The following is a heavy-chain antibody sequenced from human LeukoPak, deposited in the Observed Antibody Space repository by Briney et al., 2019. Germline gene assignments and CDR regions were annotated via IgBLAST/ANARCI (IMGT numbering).Heavy chain of an antibody. Sequence: GGSLRLSCAASAFLLSRYWMRWVSQAPGKGVEWVANIKQDGSEKYYVDSVKGRSTISRDNAKNSLYLQMNSLRVEDTAVYYCARNVYRTFDCWDQGTLVTASS. CDR1: AFLLSRYW. CDR3: ARNVYRTFDC. CDR2: IKQDGSEK. V-gene: IGHV3-7*01. J-gene: IGHJ4*02. D-gene: IGHD1-14*01.